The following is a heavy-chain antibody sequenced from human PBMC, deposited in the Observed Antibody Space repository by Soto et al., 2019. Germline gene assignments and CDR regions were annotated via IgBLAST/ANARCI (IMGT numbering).Heavy chain of an antibody. Sequence: QVQLVQSGAEVKKPGSSVKVSCKASGGTFSSYTISWVRQAPGQGLEWMGRIIPILGIADYAQKIQGRVTITADKSTSTAYKELSSLRSEDTAVYYCAREARNYDILTGEEYFDLWGRGTLVTVSS. V-gene: IGHV1-69*08. CDR2: IIPILGIA. D-gene: IGHD3-9*01. CDR3: AREARNYDILTGEEYFDL. J-gene: IGHJ2*01. CDR1: GGTFSSYT.